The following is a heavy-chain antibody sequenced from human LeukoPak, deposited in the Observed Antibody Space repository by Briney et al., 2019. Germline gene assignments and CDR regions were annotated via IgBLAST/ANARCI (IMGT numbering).Heavy chain of an antibody. CDR1: GGSISSYY. D-gene: IGHD3-3*01. Sequence: SETLSLTCTVSGGSISSYYWSWIRQPPGKXXXXXXXXXYSGSTXYXXSLKSRVTISVDTSKNQFSLKLSSVTAADTAVYYCAREGYDFWSGHLPLDVWGQGTTVTVSS. J-gene: IGHJ6*02. V-gene: IGHV4-59*01. CDR2: XXYSGST. CDR3: AREGYDFWSGHLPLDV.